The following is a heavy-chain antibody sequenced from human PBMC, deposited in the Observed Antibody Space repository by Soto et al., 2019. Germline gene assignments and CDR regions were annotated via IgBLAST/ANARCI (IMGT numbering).Heavy chain of an antibody. V-gene: IGHV4-39*01. J-gene: IGHJ3*02. D-gene: IGHD2-15*01. CDR3: ARLQGGAFDI. CDR1: GDSFGSGTYY. Sequence: SETLSLTCAVSGDSFGSGTYYWGWIRQPPGKGLEWIGDIYNTAKTYYNPSLKSRVTISVDTSKSQISINLTSVTAADTAVYYCARLQGGAFDIWGQGSMVTVSS. CDR2: IYNTAKT.